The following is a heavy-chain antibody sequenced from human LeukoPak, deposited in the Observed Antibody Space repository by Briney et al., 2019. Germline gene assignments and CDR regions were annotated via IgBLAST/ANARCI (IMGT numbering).Heavy chain of an antibody. CDR1: GGTFSSYA. V-gene: IGHV1-69*05. J-gene: IGHJ4*02. D-gene: IGHD1-1*01. Sequence: ASVKVSCKASGGTFSSYAISGVRQAPGQGLEWMGGIIPIFGTANYAQKFQGRVTITTDESTSTAYMELSSLRSEDTAVYYCARARQYWKYYFDYWGQGTLVTVSS. CDR2: IIPIFGTA. CDR3: ARARQYWKYYFDY.